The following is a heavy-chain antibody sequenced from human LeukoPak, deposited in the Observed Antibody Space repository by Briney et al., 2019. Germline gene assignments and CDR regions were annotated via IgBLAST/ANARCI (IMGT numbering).Heavy chain of an antibody. CDR2: INSDGSTT. D-gene: IGHD4-23*01. CDR1: GFTFSSYW. CDR3: ARDDYGGRGEFDY. Sequence: GGSLRLSCAASGFTFSSYWIHWVRQAPGKGLVWVSRINSDGSTTSYADSVKGRFTISRDNAKNTLYLQMKSLRAEDTAVYYCARDDYGGRGEFDYWGQGTLVTVSS. V-gene: IGHV3-74*01. J-gene: IGHJ4*02.